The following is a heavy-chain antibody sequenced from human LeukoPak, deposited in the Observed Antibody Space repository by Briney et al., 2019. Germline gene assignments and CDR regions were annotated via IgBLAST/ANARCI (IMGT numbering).Heavy chain of an antibody. D-gene: IGHD2-8*01. V-gene: IGHV3-74*01. CDR3: ARGVYGPLFDP. CDR2: INCDGSNT. CDR1: GFTFSSYW. J-gene: IGHJ5*02. Sequence: GGSLRLSCAASGFTFSSYWMEWVRQAPGKGLVWVSRINCDGSNTTYADSVKGRFTISRDNGKNTLYLQMNSLRAEDTAVYYCARGVYGPLFDPWGQGTRVTVSS.